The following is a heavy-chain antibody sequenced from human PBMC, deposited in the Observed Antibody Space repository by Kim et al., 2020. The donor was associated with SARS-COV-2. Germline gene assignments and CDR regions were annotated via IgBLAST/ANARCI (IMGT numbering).Heavy chain of an antibody. CDR3: ATDYDFWSGLGLRTNGMDV. Sequence: ASVKVSCKASGYTFTSYGISWVRQAPGQGLEWMGWISAYNGNTNYAQKLQGRVTMTTDTSTSTAYMELRSLRSDDTAVYYCATDYDFWSGLGLRTNGMDVWGQGTTVTVSS. CDR2: ISAYNGNT. J-gene: IGHJ6*02. CDR1: GYTFTSYG. D-gene: IGHD3-3*01. V-gene: IGHV1-18*04.